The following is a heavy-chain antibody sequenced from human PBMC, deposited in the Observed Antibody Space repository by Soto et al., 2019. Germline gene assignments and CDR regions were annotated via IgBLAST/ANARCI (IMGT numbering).Heavy chain of an antibody. CDR3: VKDQYSGSDYFLMDV. D-gene: IGHD5-12*01. V-gene: IGHV3-64D*06. CDR2: INSNGGTT. J-gene: IGHJ6*02. Sequence: GGSLRLSCSASGFIFSSYSMHWGRQAPGKRLEYVSAINSNGGTTYYADSVQGRFTISRDNSRNTLYLQMSSLTTDDTAVYFCVKDQYSGSDYFLMDVWGQGTTVTVSS. CDR1: GFIFSSYS.